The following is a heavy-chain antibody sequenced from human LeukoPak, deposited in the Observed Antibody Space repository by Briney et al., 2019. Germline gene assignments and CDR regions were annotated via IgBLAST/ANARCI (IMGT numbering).Heavy chain of an antibody. Sequence: AGGSLRLSCAASGFTFSSYAMSWVRQAPGKGLEWVSAISGSGGSTYYADSVKGRFTISRDNSKNTPYLQMNSLKTEDTAVYYCTTVFRRNYWGQGTLVTVSS. CDR1: GFTFSSYA. J-gene: IGHJ4*02. CDR3: TTVFRRNY. CDR2: ISGSGGST. V-gene: IGHV3-23*01. D-gene: IGHD3-10*02.